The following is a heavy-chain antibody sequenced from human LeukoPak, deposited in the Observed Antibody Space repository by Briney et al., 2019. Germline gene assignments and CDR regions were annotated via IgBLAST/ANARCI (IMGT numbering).Heavy chain of an antibody. J-gene: IGHJ4*02. V-gene: IGHV3-23*01. CDR1: GFTFSSCA. CDR2: ISGSGGST. Sequence: GGSLRLSCTASGFTFSSCAMSWVRQAPGKGLEWVSAISGSGGSTYSADSVKGRFTISRDNSKNTLYLQMNSLGAEDSAVYYCAKDGESGSYPDYWGQGTLVTVSS. CDR3: AKDGESGSYPDY. D-gene: IGHD1-26*01.